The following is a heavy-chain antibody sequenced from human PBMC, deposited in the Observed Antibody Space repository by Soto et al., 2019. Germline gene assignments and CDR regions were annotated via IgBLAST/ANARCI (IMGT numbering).Heavy chain of an antibody. V-gene: IGHV1-69*02. CDR2: IIPILGIA. CDR1: GGTFSSYT. CDR3: ARSGNPGGGPNYFDY. J-gene: IGHJ4*02. Sequence: QVQLVQSGAEVKKPGSSVKVSCKASGGTFSSYTISWVRQAPGQGLEWMGRIIPILGIANYAQKFQGRVTITADKSTSTASMELSSLRSEDTAVYYCARSGNPGGGPNYFDYWGQGTLVTVSS. D-gene: IGHD3-16*01.